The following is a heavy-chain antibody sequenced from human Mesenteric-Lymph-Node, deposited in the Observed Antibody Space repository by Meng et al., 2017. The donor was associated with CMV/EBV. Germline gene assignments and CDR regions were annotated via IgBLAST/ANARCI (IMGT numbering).Heavy chain of an antibody. Sequence: QVQLVQSGAEVKKPGASVRVSCKASGYTFIDYYINCVRQAPGQGLEWMGRINPKTGGRSYAQNFQGRVTMTRDTSINTAYMEVNRLNSDDTAMYYCARDRDTDWYSPFDYWGPGTLVTVSS. J-gene: IGHJ4*02. CDR1: GYTFIDYY. CDR3: ARDRDTDWYSPFDY. D-gene: IGHD3-9*01. V-gene: IGHV1-2*06. CDR2: INPKTGGR.